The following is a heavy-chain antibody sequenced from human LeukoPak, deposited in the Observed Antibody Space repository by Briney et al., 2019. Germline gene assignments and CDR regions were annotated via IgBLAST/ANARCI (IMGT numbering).Heavy chain of an antibody. D-gene: IGHD1-26*01. J-gene: IGHJ4*02. Sequence: SETLSLTCTVSGGSISSSSYYWGWIRQPPGKGLEWIGSIYYSGSTYYNPSLKSRAAISVDTSKNQFSLKLSSVTAADTAVYYCARTRGGSYQYYFDYWGQGTLVTVSS. V-gene: IGHV4-39*01. CDR2: IYYSGST. CDR1: GGSISSSSYY. CDR3: ARTRGGSYQYYFDY.